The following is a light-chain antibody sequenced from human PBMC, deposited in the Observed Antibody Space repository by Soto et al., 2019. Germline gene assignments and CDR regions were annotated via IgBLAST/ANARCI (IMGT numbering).Light chain of an antibody. V-gene: IGLV1-47*01. Sequence: QSVLTQPPSASGTPGQRVTISCSGGTSSIGRNYVYWYQQLPGTAPKLVIYRNNQRPSGVPDRFSGSKSGTSASLAIRGLRSEDEADYYCQSYDTPVYVFGGGTKLTVL. CDR2: RNN. CDR3: QSYDTPVYV. CDR1: TSSIGRNY. J-gene: IGLJ1*01.